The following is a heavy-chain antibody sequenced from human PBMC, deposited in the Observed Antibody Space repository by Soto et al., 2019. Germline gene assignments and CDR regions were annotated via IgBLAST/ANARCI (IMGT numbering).Heavy chain of an antibody. D-gene: IGHD2-15*01. Sequence: PGESLKISCKGSGYSFSSYWIGWVRQMPGKGLEWMGIIYPSDSDTRYSPSFQGQVTISADRSITTAYLQWSGLKASDTAMYYCAKTDGLSGYGGIYYNAMDVWGQGTTVTVSS. CDR2: IYPSDSDT. J-gene: IGHJ6*02. CDR3: AKTDGLSGYGGIYYNAMDV. V-gene: IGHV5-51*01. CDR1: GYSFSSYW.